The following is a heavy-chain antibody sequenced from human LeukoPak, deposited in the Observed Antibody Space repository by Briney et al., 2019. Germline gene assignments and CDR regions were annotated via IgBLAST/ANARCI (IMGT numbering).Heavy chain of an antibody. V-gene: IGHV3-66*01. Sequence: GGSLRLSCAASGFTVSSNYMSWVRQAPGKGLEWVSVIYSGGTTYYADSVKGRFTISRDNSKNTLYLQMNSLRAEDTAVYYCARTTTFAPHFDYWGQGALVTVSS. D-gene: IGHD1-1*01. CDR3: ARTTTFAPHFDY. CDR1: GFTVSSNY. CDR2: IYSGGTT. J-gene: IGHJ4*02.